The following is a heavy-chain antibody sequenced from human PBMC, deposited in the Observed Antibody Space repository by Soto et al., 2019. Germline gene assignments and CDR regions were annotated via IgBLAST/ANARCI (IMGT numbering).Heavy chain of an antibody. Sequence: ASVKVSCKASGYTFTSYDINWVRQAPGQGLEWMGWVNPNSGNTDYAQKFQGRVTMTRNTSIRTAYMELSSLRSEDTAVYYCARASYLDPAFDIWGQGTMVTVSS. J-gene: IGHJ3*02. CDR2: VNPNSGNT. CDR1: GYTFTSYD. V-gene: IGHV1-8*01. D-gene: IGHD2-2*03. CDR3: ARASYLDPAFDI.